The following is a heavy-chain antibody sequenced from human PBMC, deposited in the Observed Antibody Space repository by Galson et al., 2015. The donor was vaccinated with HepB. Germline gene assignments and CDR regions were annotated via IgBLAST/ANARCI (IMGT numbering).Heavy chain of an antibody. V-gene: IGHV3-9*01. Sequence: SLRLSCAASGFTFDDYAMHWVRQAPGKGLEWVSGISWNSGSIGYADSVKGRFTISRDNAKNSLYLQMNSLRAEDTAVYYCATHTPDFGVIILPSYFDYWGQGALVTVSS. CDR1: GFTFDDYA. CDR2: ISWNSGSI. CDR3: ATHTPDFGVIILPSYFDY. D-gene: IGHD3-3*01. J-gene: IGHJ4*02.